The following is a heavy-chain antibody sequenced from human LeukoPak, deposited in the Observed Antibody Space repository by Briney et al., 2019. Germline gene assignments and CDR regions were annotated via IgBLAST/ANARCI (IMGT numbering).Heavy chain of an antibody. V-gene: IGHV5-51*01. J-gene: IGHJ3*02. D-gene: IGHD3-10*01. Sequence: GESLKISCKGSGYIFTSFWIGWVRQTPGKGLEWMGIINPDDSDTRYSPSFQGQVTISADKSISTAYLQWSSLKASDTAMYYCARLSYYYGSGEDDAFDIWGQGTMVTVSS. CDR1: GYIFTSFW. CDR2: INPDDSDT. CDR3: ARLSYYYGSGEDDAFDI.